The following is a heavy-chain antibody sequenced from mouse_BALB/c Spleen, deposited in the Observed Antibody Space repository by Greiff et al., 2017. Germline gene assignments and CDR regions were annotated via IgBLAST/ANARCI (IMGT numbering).Heavy chain of an antibody. CDR2: ISSGSSTI. D-gene: IGHD2-3*01. Sequence: EVKVVESGGGLVQPGGSRKLSCAASGFTFSSFGMHWVRQAPEKGLEWVAYISSGSSTIYYADTVTGRFTISRDNPKNTLFLQMTSLRSADTAMYYCARDGGGFAYWGQGTLVTVSA. CDR1: GFTFSSFG. V-gene: IGHV5-17*02. CDR3: ARDGGGFAY. J-gene: IGHJ3*01.